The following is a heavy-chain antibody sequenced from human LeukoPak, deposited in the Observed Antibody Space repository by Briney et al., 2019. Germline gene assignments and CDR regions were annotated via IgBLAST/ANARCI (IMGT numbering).Heavy chain of an antibody. Sequence: GESLKISCKGSGHSFTSSWIGWVRQMPGQGLEWLGIINPGDSDTRYSPSFQGQVTISPDKSISTANLQWSSLKASDTAMYYCARRIGSGWYDYWGQGTLVTVSS. D-gene: IGHD6-19*01. CDR2: INPGDSDT. J-gene: IGHJ4*02. CDR3: ARRIGSGWYDY. V-gene: IGHV5-51*01. CDR1: GHSFTSSW.